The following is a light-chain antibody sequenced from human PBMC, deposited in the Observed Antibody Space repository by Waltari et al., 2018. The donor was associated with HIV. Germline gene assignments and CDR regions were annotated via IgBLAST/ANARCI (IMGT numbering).Light chain of an antibody. CDR2: DAS. CDR3: QQRSNCPWT. CDR1: QSVRSY. V-gene: IGKV3-11*01. Sequence: DIVLTQSPATLALSPGERATLSCRASQSVRSYLAWYQQKPGQAPRLLIYDASNRATGIPARFSGSGSGTTFTLTISSLEPEDFAVYYCQQRSNCPWTFGQGTKVEIK. J-gene: IGKJ1*01.